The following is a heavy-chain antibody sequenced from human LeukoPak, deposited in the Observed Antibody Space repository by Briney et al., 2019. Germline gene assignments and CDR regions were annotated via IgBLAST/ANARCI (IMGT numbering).Heavy chain of an antibody. CDR3: ARALGDQPDYYYGMDV. CDR1: GFTFSIYW. Sequence: GGSLRLSCTASGFTFSIYWMSWVRQAPGKGLEWVASIKEDGSEEHYVDSVKGRFTISRDNARNSVHVQMNSLRAEDTAVYYCARALGDQPDYYYGMDVWGQGTTVTVSS. D-gene: IGHD2-2*01. CDR2: IKEDGSEE. V-gene: IGHV3-7*01. J-gene: IGHJ6*02.